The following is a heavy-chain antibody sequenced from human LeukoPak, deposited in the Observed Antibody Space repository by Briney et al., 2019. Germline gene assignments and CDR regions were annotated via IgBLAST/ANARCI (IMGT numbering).Heavy chain of an antibody. D-gene: IGHD5-24*01. CDR2: ISYDGSNK. J-gene: IGHJ4*02. V-gene: IGHV3-30*04. CDR3: AKGRRDGYNFDFDY. CDR1: GFTFSSYA. Sequence: GGSLRLSCAASGFTFSSYAVHWVRQAPGKGLEWAAVISYDGSNKYYADSVKGRFTISRDNSKNTLYLQMNSLRAEDTAVYYCAKGRRDGYNFDFDYWGQGTLVTVSS.